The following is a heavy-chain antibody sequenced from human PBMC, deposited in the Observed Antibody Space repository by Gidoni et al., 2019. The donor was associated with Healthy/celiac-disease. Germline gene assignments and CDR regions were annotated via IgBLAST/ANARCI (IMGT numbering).Heavy chain of an antibody. Sequence: QVQLVQSGAEVKKPGSSVKVSCKASGGTFSSYAISWVRQAPGQGLEWMGGIIPIFGTANYAQKFQGRVTITADESTSTAYMELSSLRSEDTAVYYCARDSGYDSSGYYFLGELAFDYWGQGTLVTVSS. J-gene: IGHJ4*02. D-gene: IGHD3-22*01. V-gene: IGHV1-69*01. CDR3: ARDSGYDSSGYYFLGELAFDY. CDR1: GGTFSSYA. CDR2: IIPIFGTA.